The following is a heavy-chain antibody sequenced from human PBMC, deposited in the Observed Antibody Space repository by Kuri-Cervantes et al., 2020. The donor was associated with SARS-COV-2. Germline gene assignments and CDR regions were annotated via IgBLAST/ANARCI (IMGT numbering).Heavy chain of an antibody. J-gene: IGHJ6*02. CDR1: GGSISSSSYY. CDR3: AGAYGRSHYYYGMDV. Sequence: GSLRLSCTVSGGSISSSSYYWGWIRQPPGKGLEWIGSIYYSGSTYYNPSLKSRVTISVDTSKNQFSLKLSSVTAADTAVYYCAGAYGRSHYYYGMDVWGQGTTVTVSS. D-gene: IGHD1-26*01. V-gene: IGHV4-39*01. CDR2: IYYSGST.